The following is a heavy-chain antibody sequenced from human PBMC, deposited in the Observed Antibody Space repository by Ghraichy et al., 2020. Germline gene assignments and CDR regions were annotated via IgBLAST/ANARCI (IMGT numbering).Heavy chain of an antibody. Sequence: SGPTLVKPTQTLTLTCTFSDFSLSTSGVGVGWIRQPPGKALEWLALIFWDDDKRYSPSLKSRLTITKDTSNNQVVLTLTNMEPVDTATYYCARRRSLIGVAGFDYWGQGTLVTVSS. V-gene: IGHV2-5*02. CDR3: ARRRSLIGVAGFDY. J-gene: IGHJ4*02. CDR2: IFWDDDK. D-gene: IGHD6-19*01. CDR1: DFSLSTSGVG.